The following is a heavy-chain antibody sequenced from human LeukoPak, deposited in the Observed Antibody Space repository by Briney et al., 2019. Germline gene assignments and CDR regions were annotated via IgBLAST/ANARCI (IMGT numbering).Heavy chain of an antibody. CDR3: AKDLKARVTTTDY. V-gene: IGHV3-23*01. CDR2: ISGSGGST. D-gene: IGHD4-17*01. Sequence: GGSLRLSCAASGFTFSSYAMSWVRQAPGKGLEWVSAISGSGGSTYYADSVKGRFTISRDNSKNTLYLQMNSLRAEDTAVFYCAKDLKARVTTTDYWGQGTLVTVSS. CDR1: GFTFSSYA. J-gene: IGHJ4*02.